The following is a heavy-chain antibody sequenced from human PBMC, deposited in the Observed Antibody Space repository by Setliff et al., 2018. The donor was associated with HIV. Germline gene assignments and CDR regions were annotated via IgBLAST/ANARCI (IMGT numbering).Heavy chain of an antibody. CDR1: GYTFTNYD. J-gene: IGHJ4*02. CDR2: MNPNGGTT. Sequence: GASVKVSCKASGYTFTNYDINWVRQAPGQGLEWMGWMNPNGGTTAYVERFQGRVSMTSDTSTSTVYMEMSNLRSEDTAIYYCAKEYHTEATGRRLANYFDYWGQGTLVTVSS. D-gene: IGHD6-13*01. V-gene: IGHV1-8*02. CDR3: AKEYHTEATGRRLANYFDY.